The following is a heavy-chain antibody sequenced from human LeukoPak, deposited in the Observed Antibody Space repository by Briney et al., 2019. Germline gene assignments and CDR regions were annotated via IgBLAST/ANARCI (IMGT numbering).Heavy chain of an antibody. CDR2: INPNSGGT. J-gene: IGHJ4*02. CDR1: GYTFTVYY. D-gene: IGHD4/OR15-4a*01. V-gene: IGHV1-2*02. CDR3: AREQTGAY. Sequence: ASVKVSCKASGYTFTVYYIHWVRQAPGQGLEWMGWINPNSGGTNYAQKFQGRVTMTRDTSISTAYMELSSLRSDDTAVYYCAREQTGAYWGQGTLVTASS.